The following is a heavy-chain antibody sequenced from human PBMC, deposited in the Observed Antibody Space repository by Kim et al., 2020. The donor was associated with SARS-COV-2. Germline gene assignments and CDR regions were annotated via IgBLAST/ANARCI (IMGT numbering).Heavy chain of an antibody. D-gene: IGHD2-21*01. V-gene: IGHV3-48*03. J-gene: IGHJ6*04. Sequence: GGSLRLSCVASGFTFSNYEINWVRQAPGKGLQWVTSISVTGRGMSYADSVRGRFTVSRDNAKNSVSLQMNSLRAEDTALYYCVPSGGGDCSACLWGQGMLVTVSSDVWGKGTTVTVSS. CDR2: ISVTGRGM. CDR3: VPSGGGDCSACLWGQGMLVTVSSDV. CDR1: GFTFSNYE.